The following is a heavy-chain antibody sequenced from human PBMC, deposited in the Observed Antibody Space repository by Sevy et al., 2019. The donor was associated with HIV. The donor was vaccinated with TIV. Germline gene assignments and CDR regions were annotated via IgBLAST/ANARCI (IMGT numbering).Heavy chain of an antibody. J-gene: IGHJ4*02. V-gene: IGHV4-59*08. Sequence: SETLSLTCTVSGGSITSLYWNWIRQPPGKGLEWIANIYYNGHINYIPSLKSRVTLSLDTSKNQFSLRLSSVTAADTAMYYCAGENAWGRGYSWGQGTLVTFSS. CDR2: IYYNGHI. D-gene: IGHD1-26*01. CDR3: AGENAWGRGYS. CDR1: GGSITSLY.